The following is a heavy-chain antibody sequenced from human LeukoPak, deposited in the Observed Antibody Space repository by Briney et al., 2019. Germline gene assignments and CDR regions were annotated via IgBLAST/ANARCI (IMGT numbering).Heavy chain of an antibody. V-gene: IGHV1-8*01. Sequence: GASVKVSCKASGYTFTSYDINWVRQATGQGLEWMGWMNPNSGNTGYAQKFQGRVTMTRNTSISTAYMELSSLRSEDTAVYYCAIYSSNFDAFDIWGQGTMVTVSS. CDR2: MNPNSGNT. CDR1: GYTFTSYD. D-gene: IGHD6-13*01. J-gene: IGHJ3*02. CDR3: AIYSSNFDAFDI.